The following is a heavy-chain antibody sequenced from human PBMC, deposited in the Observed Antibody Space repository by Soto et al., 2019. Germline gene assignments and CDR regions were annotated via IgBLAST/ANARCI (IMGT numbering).Heavy chain of an antibody. J-gene: IGHJ4*02. Sequence: QVQLVESGGGVVQPGRSLRLSCAASGFTFSTYGMHWVSQAPGKGLEWVAVIWYDGSNKYYADSVKGLFTISRDNSKNALYLQMNSLRAEDTAVNYCARDLGYCDSSGHRGQRTLVTVS. V-gene: IGHV3-33*01. CDR3: ARDLGYCDSSGH. CDR2: IWYDGSNK. CDR1: GFTFSTYG. D-gene: IGHD3-22*01.